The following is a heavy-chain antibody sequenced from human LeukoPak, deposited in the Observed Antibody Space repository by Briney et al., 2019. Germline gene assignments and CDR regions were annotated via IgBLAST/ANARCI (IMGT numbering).Heavy chain of an antibody. Sequence: SETLSLTCTVSGYSISSGYYWSWIRQPPGKGLEWIGYIYYSGSTNYNPSLKSRVTISVDTSKNQFSLKLSSVTAADTAVYYCARGKGYSPKKAADAFDIWGQGTMVTVSS. D-gene: IGHD5-18*01. J-gene: IGHJ3*02. CDR1: GYSISSGYY. V-gene: IGHV4-61*01. CDR3: ARGKGYSPKKAADAFDI. CDR2: IYYSGST.